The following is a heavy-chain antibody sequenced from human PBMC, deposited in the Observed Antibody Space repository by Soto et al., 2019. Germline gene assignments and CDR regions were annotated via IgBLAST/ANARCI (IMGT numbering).Heavy chain of an antibody. D-gene: IGHD3-10*01. V-gene: IGHV3-72*01. CDR3: ARRPGSGRSVDY. Sequence: EVQLVESGGGLVQPGGSLRLSCAASGFTFSDHYMDWVRQAPGKGLEWVGLIRDKANSYTTEYAASVRGRFTISGDESKNSVYLQMNSLKTEDTAVXYCARRPGSGRSVDYWGQGTLVTVSS. CDR1: GFTFSDHY. CDR2: IRDKANSYTT. J-gene: IGHJ4*02.